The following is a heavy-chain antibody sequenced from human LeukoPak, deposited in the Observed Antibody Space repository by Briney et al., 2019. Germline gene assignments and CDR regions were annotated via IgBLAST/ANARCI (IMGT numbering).Heavy chain of an antibody. Sequence: SETLSLTCAVYGGSFSGYYWSWIRQPPGKGLEWIGEINHSGSTNYNPSLKSRVTISVDTSKNQFSLKLSSVTAADTAVYYCARINNWADYWGQGTLVTVSS. J-gene: IGHJ4*02. CDR1: GGSFSGYY. V-gene: IGHV4-34*01. CDR3: ARINNWADY. CDR2: INHSGST. D-gene: IGHD1-20*01.